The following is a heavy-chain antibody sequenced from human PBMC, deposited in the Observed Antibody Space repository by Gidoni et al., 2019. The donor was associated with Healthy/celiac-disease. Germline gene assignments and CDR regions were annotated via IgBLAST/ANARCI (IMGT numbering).Heavy chain of an antibody. D-gene: IGHD6-6*01. J-gene: IGHJ4*02. CDR2: INPNSGGT. CDR1: GYTFTGYY. V-gene: IGHV1-2*02. CDR3: HLEYSSSSRVDY. Sequence: KPGASVKVSCKASGYTFTGYYMHWVRQAPGQGLEWMGWINPNSGGTNYAQKFQGRVTMTRDTSISTAYMELSRLRSDDTAVYYCHLEYSSSSRVDYWGQGTLVTVSS.